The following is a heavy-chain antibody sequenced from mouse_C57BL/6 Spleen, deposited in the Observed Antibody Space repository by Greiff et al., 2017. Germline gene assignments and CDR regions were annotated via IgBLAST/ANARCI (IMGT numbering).Heavy chain of an antibody. J-gene: IGHJ3*01. V-gene: IGHV5-17*01. CDR1: GFTFSDYG. CDR3: ATNWDGAWFAY. CDR2: ISSGSSTI. Sequence: DVHLVESGGGLVKPGGSLKLSCAASGFTFSDYGMHWVRQAPEKGLEWVAYISSGSSTIYYADTVKGRFTISRDNAKNTLFLQMTSLRSEDTAMYYCATNWDGAWFAYWGQGTLVTVSA. D-gene: IGHD4-1*01.